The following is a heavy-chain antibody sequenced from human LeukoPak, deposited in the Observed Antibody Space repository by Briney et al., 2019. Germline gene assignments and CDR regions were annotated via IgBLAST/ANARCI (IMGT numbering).Heavy chain of an antibody. CDR1: GFTFSSYA. V-gene: IGHV3-23*01. CDR2: ISGSCGST. Sequence: GGSLRLSCAASGFTFSSYAMSWVRQAPGKALEWVSAISGSCGSTYYADSVKGRFTISRDNSKNALYMQMNSLRSEDTAVYYCAKVRYSSGYPPGYWGEGTLVTVSS. D-gene: IGHD6-19*01. CDR3: AKVRYSSGYPPGY. J-gene: IGHJ4*02.